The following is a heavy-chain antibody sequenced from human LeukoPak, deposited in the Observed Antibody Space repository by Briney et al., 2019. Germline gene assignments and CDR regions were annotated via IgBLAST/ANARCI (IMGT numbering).Heavy chain of an antibody. D-gene: IGHD5-12*01. J-gene: IGHJ5*02. Sequence: SETLPLTCAAYGGSFSGYYWSWIRQPPGKGLEWIGEINHSGSTNYNPSLKSRVTISVDTSKNQFSLKLSSVTAADTAVYYCARVGGGYSGYDNSWFDPWGQGTLVTVSS. CDR2: INHSGST. V-gene: IGHV4-34*01. CDR1: GGSFSGYY. CDR3: ARVGGGYSGYDNSWFDP.